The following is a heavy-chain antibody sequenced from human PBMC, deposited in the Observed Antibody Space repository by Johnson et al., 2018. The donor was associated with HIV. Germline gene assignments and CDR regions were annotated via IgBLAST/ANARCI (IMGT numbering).Heavy chain of an antibody. J-gene: IGHJ3*02. CDR1: GFTFRSYG. V-gene: IGHV3-30*02. CDR3: AAGGCPGSFDI. Sequence: QVQLVESGGGVVQPGGSLKLSCAASGFTFRSYGIHWVRQAPGKGLEWVAFIRYDGNNKYYADSVKGRFTISRDNSKNTLSLQMSSLRAEDTAVYYCAAGGCPGSFDIWGQGTMVTVSS. D-gene: IGHD2-8*01. CDR2: IRYDGNNK.